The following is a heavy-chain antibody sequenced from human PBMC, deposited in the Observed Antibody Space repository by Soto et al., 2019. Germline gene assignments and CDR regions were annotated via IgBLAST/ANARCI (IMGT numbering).Heavy chain of an antibody. J-gene: IGHJ3*02. CDR2: INAGSGNT. V-gene: IGHV1-3*01. CDR3: ARDTETLGPRANDALDI. D-gene: IGHD3-3*02. Sequence: QAKLVQSGAEMKKPGASVKVSCKATGYTFSAYTMNWVRQAPGQSLEWMGWINAGSGNTKYSQNFQGRVSITRDTSASTVYMELTGLTSEDTAVYYCARDTETLGPRANDALDIWGQGTMVTVSS. CDR1: GYTFSAYT.